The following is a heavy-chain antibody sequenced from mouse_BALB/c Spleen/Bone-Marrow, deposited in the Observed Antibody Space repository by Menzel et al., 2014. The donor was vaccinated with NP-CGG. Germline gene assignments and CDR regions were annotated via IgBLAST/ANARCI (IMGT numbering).Heavy chain of an antibody. CDR1: GYSFTDYT. J-gene: IGHJ4*01. V-gene: IGHV1-18*01. CDR3: ARKYYYAMDF. Sequence: EVQLQQSGPELVKPGASMKISCKASGYSFTDYTMNWVKHSHGKNLEWIGLINPYNGGTTYSRKFKAKATLTVDKSSSTAYMEFLSLTSEDSAVYYCARKYYYAMDFWGQGTSVTVSS. CDR2: INPYNGGT.